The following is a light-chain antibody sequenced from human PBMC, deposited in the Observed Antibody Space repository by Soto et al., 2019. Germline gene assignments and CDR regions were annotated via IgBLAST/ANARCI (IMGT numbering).Light chain of an antibody. CDR2: DAS. CDR1: QSVSSY. CDR3: QQRSNWPPYT. V-gene: IGKV3-11*01. J-gene: IGKJ2*01. Sequence: EIVLTQSTATLSLSPGERATLSCRASQSVSSYLAWYQQKPGQAPRLLIYDASNRATGIPARFSGSGSGTDFTLTISSREPEDFAVYYCQQRSNWPPYTFGQGTKLEIK.